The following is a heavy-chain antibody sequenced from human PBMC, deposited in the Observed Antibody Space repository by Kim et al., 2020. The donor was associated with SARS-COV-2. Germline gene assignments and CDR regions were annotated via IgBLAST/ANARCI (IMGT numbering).Heavy chain of an antibody. J-gene: IGHJ4*02. CDR1: GGSFSGYY. D-gene: IGHD6-13*01. V-gene: IGHV4-34*01. CDR2: INHSGST. CDR3: ARGPGPKAPRYSSSWYEGEYFDY. Sequence: SETLSLTCAVYGGSFSGYYWSWIRQPPGKGLEWIGEINHSGSTNYNPSLKSRVTISVDTSKNQFSLKLSSVTAADTAVYYCARGPGPKAPRYSSSWYEGEYFDYWGQGTLVTVSS.